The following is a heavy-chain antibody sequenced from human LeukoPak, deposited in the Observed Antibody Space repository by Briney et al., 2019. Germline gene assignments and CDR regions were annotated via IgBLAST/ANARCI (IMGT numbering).Heavy chain of an antibody. CDR1: GYRFSTYW. D-gene: IGHD1/OR15-1a*01. J-gene: IGHJ4*02. CDR2: IYPDDSDI. CDR3: ATSESQTRFDY. V-gene: IGHV5-51*01. Sequence: GESLKISCQASGYRFSTYWIGWVRQMPGKGLEWMGIIYPDDSDIRYRPSFQGQVTISADKSISTAYLQWSSLKASDTAMYYCATSESQTRFDYWGQGTLVTVSS.